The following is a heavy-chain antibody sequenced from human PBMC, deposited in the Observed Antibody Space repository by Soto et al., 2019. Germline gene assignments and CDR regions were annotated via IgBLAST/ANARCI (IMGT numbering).Heavy chain of an antibody. V-gene: IGHV4-31*03. CDR2: IYDSGST. D-gene: IGHD1-1*01. CDR3: ARGGTRAYFHH. Sequence: QVQLQESGPGLVKPSQTLSLTCTVSGGSISSGGYYWSWIRQHPGKGLEWIGSIYDSGSTYYNPSLKSRVTISVDASKNQLSLQLASVTAADTAMYYCARGGTRAYFHHWGQGTLVTVSS. J-gene: IGHJ1*01. CDR1: GGSISSGGYY.